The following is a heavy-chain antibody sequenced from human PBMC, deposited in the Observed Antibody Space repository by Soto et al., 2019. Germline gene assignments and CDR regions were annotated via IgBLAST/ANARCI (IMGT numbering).Heavy chain of an antibody. V-gene: IGHV1-58*01. D-gene: IGHD2-2*01. J-gene: IGHJ4*02. CDR1: QFNLDTFRTSV. CDR3: ANDIIVIPGAKGLDY. CDR2: VVVGSGLT. Sequence: AVKVSCKASQFNLDTFRTSVVQWVRQARGQGLEWVGWVVVGSGLTNYAQQFQGKITITWDISASTVYMELSSLRSEDTAVYYCANDIIVIPGAKGLDYWGQGALVTVSS.